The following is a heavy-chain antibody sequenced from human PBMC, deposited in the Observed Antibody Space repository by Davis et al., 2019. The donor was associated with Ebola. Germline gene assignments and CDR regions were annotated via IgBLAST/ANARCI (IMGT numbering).Heavy chain of an antibody. Sequence: ASVKVSCKASGYTFTSYGISWVRQAPGQGLEWMGWISAYNGNTNYAQKLQGRVTMTTDTSTSTAYMELRSLRSDDTAVYYCARDGVDYYDSSGYYPWDYWGQGTLVTVSS. CDR3: ARDGVDYYDSSGYYPWDY. D-gene: IGHD3-22*01. CDR2: ISAYNGNT. V-gene: IGHV1-18*01. CDR1: GYTFTSYG. J-gene: IGHJ4*02.